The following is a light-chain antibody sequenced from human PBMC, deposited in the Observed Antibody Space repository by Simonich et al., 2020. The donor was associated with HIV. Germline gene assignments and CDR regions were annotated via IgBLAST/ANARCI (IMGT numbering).Light chain of an antibody. CDR2: KDS. Sequence: SYELTQPPPLSVAPVQTATNTCSGDSLPKQYAYWYPQKPGQAPLLVIYKDSDRPSGIPERFSGSSSGTTVTLTISGVQAEDEADYYCQSADSSGTYVVFGGGTKLTVL. CDR1: SLPKQY. V-gene: IGLV3-25*03. J-gene: IGLJ2*01. CDR3: QSADSSGTYVV.